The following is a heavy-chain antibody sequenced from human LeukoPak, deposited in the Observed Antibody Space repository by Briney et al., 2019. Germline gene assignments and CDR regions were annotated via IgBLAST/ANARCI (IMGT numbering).Heavy chain of an antibody. Sequence: PGGSLRLSCAASGFTFSTFAMIWVRQPPGKGLEWVSSIFPSGGEIHYADSVWGRFTISRDNSKSTLSLQMNSLRADDTAIYYCATYRQVLLPFESWGQGTLVTVSS. J-gene: IGHJ4*02. D-gene: IGHD2-8*02. CDR2: IFPSGGEI. CDR1: GFTFSTFA. CDR3: ATYRQVLLPFES. V-gene: IGHV3-23*01.